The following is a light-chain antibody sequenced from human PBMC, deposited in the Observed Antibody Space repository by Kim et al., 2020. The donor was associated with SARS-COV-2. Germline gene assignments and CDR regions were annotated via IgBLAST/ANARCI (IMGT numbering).Light chain of an antibody. V-gene: IGLV1-44*01. CDR2: SNN. CDR1: SSNIGSNT. J-gene: IGLJ2*01. CDR3: AAWDDSLNGVV. Sequence: QSVLTQPPSASGTPGQRVTISCSGSSSNIGSNTVNWYQQLPGTAPKLLIYSNNHRPSGVPDRFSGSKSGTSASLAISGLQSEEEADYYCAAWDDSLNGVVFGGGTQLTVL.